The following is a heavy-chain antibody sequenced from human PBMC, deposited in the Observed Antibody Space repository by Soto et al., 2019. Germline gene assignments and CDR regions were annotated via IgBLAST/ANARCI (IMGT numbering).Heavy chain of an antibody. J-gene: IGHJ4*02. V-gene: IGHV1-69*02. D-gene: IGHD6-19*01. Sequence: QVQLVQSGAEVKKPGSSVNVSCKAPGDTFSSYTFTWLRQAPGQGLEWMGRVIPVHGVTNYALKFQGTVTITADKATKTVYMDLSSLTSADTAKYYCARNLGYSGGGGDNWGQGTQVTVSS. CDR2: VIPVHGVT. CDR1: GDTFSSYT. CDR3: ARNLGYSGGGGDN.